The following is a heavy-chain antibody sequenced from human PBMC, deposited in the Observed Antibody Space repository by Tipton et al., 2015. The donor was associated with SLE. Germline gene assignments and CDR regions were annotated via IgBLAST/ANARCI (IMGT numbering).Heavy chain of an antibody. CDR3: ARRGLMATIRTAFDI. CDR1: VGSISSSSYY. V-gene: IGHV4-39*07. CDR2: IYYSGSS. D-gene: IGHD5-24*01. Sequence: TLSLTFTVSVGSISSSSYYWGWIRQPPGKGLGWSGRIYYSGSSTDNPSLKSRVTISVDTSKNQFSLKLSSVTAADTAVYYCARRGLMATIRTAFDIWGQGTMVTVSS. J-gene: IGHJ3*02.